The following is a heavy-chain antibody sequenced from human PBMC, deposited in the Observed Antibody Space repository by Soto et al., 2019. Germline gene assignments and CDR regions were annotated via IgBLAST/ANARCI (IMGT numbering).Heavy chain of an antibody. Sequence: PSETLSLTCTVSGGSISSGGYYWSWIRQHPGKGLEWIGTIYFSGTTYYNPSLKSRVTISVDTSKSQFSLKLRSVTAADTAVYYCARRDRSGCSYWLDTWGQGTLVTVSS. V-gene: IGHV4-31*03. J-gene: IGHJ5*02. CDR2: IYFSGTT. D-gene: IGHD3-22*01. CDR3: ARRDRSGCSYWLDT. CDR1: GGSISSGGYY.